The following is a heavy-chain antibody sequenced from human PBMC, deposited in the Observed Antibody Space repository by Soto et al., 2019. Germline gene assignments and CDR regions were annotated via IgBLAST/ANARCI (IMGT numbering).Heavy chain of an antibody. CDR3: AKDRRAGGNSALYFDF. D-gene: IGHD3-16*01. V-gene: IGHV3-23*01. CDR1: GFTFSSYD. CDR2: ISGSGVST. Sequence: GGSLRLSCAASGFTFSSYDMSCVRQAPWKGLEWVSSISGSGVSTYYADSVKGRFTISRDNSKNTLYLQVHSLTAEDTAVYYCAKDRRAGGNSALYFDFWGQGAQVTVSA. J-gene: IGHJ5*01.